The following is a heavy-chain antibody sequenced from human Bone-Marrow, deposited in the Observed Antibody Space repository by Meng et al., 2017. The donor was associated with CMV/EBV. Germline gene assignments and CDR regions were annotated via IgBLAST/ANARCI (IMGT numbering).Heavy chain of an antibody. V-gene: IGHV3-53*01. CDR2: IYSGGST. D-gene: IGHD6-13*01. CDR1: GFTFSSYA. Sequence: GGSLRLSCAASGFTFSSYAMSWVRQAPGKGLEWVSVIYSGGSTYYADSVKGRFTISRDNSKNTLYLQMNSLRAEDTAVYYCARERSSWYAGYYFDYWGQGTLVTVSS. CDR3: ARERSSWYAGYYFDY. J-gene: IGHJ4*02.